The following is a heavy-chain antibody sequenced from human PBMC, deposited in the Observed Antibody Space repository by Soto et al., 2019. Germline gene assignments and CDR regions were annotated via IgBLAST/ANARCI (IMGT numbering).Heavy chain of an antibody. D-gene: IGHD3-22*01. J-gene: IGHJ4*02. CDR1: GYTFTSYG. V-gene: IGHV1-18*01. CDR3: ARGDSSGYYPSHYFDY. CDR2: ISAYNGDT. Sequence: EASVKVSCKASGYTFTSYGISWVRQAPGQGLEWMGWISAYNGDTNYAQKLQGRVTMTTDTSTSTAYMELRSLRSDDTAVYYCARGDSSGYYPSHYFDYWGQGTLVTVSS.